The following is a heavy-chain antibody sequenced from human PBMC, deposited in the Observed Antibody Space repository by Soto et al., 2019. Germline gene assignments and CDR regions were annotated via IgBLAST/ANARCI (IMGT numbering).Heavy chain of an antibody. CDR3: ASGSTYFYGSGTYGFDY. CDR1: GASISSGGFY. Sequence: PSEALSLTCTVSGASISSGGFYWGWIRQHPGRGLECIGYIYYSGSTDYSPSLKSRLTISVDTSNNQFSLDLSSVTAADTAVYYCASGSTYFYGSGTYGFDYWGQGTQVTVYS. CDR2: IYYSGST. V-gene: IGHV4-31*02. D-gene: IGHD3-10*01. J-gene: IGHJ4*02.